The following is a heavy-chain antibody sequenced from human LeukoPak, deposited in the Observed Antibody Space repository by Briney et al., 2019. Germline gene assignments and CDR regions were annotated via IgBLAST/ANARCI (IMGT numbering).Heavy chain of an antibody. CDR2: VYYTGSP. Sequence: SETLSLTCTVSGDSISNTYYYWGWIRQPPGKGLEWIASVYYTGSPYYNPSLKSRVTISLDTSRNQFSLRVNSLTAADTAVYYCASYGDFRAPRFDYWGQGTLVTVSS. CDR1: GDSISNTYYY. CDR3: ASYGDFRAPRFDY. J-gene: IGHJ4*02. V-gene: IGHV4-39*07. D-gene: IGHD4-17*01.